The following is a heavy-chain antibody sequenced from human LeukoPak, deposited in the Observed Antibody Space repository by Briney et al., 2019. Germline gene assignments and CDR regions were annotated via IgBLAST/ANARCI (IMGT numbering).Heavy chain of an antibody. V-gene: IGHV1-69*05. J-gene: IGHJ5*02. CDR2: ITPIFGTA. CDR1: GGTFSSYA. Sequence: WASVKVSCKASGGTFSSYAISWVRQAPGQGLEWMGGITPIFGTANYAQKFQGRVTITTDESTSTAYMELSSLRSEDTAVYYCARAIAGYCSSTSCSPLGWFDPWGQGTLVTVSS. D-gene: IGHD2-2*01. CDR3: ARAIAGYCSSTSCSPLGWFDP.